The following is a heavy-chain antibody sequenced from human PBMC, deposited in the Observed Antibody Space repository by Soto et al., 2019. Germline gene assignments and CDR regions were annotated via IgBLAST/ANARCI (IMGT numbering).Heavy chain of an antibody. J-gene: IGHJ6*04. CDR2: ISGYNGNT. D-gene: IGHD2-21*01. Sequence: ASVKVSCKASGYTFSGYSITWVRQAPGQGLEWMGRISGYNGNTNYARTLRGRLTLTTDTSTSTAYMELRSLTSDDTAVYYCARDVFCGGAPACPDMDVWGKGTTGTVSS. CDR1: GYTFSGYS. V-gene: IGHV1-18*04. CDR3: ARDVFCGGAPACPDMDV.